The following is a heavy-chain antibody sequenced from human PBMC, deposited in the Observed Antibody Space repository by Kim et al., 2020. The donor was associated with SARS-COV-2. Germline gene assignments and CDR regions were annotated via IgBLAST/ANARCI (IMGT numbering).Heavy chain of an antibody. V-gene: IGHV3-7*03. Sequence: GGSLRLSCAASEFIFDRFWMTWVRQTPSRGLEWVAIIKSDGREKEYVDSVKGRFTIYRDNAKNSFYLQMNSLRDEDTAVYYCTKSRGGMDVWGQGT. CDR3: TKSRGGMDV. CDR1: EFIFDRFW. J-gene: IGHJ6*02. CDR2: IKSDGREK.